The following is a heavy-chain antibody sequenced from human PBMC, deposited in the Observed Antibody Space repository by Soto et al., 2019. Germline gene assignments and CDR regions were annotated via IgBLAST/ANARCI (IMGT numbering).Heavy chain of an antibody. V-gene: IGHV4-34*01. CDR2: INHSGST. Sequence: PSETLSLTCAVYGGSFSGYYWSWIRQPPGKGLEWIGEINHSGSTNYNPSLKSRVTISVDTSKNQFSLKLSSVTAADTAVYYCARRRNRSTSRGWFEPWGQGTLVT. CDR3: ARRRNRSTSRGWFEP. J-gene: IGHJ5*02. CDR1: GGSFSGYY. D-gene: IGHD1-1*01.